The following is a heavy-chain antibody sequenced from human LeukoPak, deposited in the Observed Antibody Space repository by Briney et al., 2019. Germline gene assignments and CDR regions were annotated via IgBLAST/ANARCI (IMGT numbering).Heavy chain of an antibody. CDR2: ISSSGSGI. D-gene: IGHD3-10*01. J-gene: IGHJ6*02. CDR3: ASTIRLDV. V-gene: IGHV3-48*04. Sequence: PGGSLRLSCVVSGFTFSSYGMHWVRQAPGKGLEWVSYISSSGSGIYYADSVKGRFTISRDNAKNALYLQMNSLRAEDTAAYYCASTIRLDVWGQGTTVIVSS. CDR1: GFTFSSYG.